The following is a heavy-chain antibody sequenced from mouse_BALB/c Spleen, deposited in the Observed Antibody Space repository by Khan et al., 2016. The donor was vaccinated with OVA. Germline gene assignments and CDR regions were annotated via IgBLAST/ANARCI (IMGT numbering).Heavy chain of an antibody. J-gene: IGHJ4*01. D-gene: IGHD2-3*01. CDR3: VRSPWLLHYAMDY. CDR2: ICWDDDK. CDR1: GFSLSSSGMS. V-gene: IGHV8-12*01. Sequence: QVTLKESGPGILQPSQTLSLTCSFSGFSLSSSGMSVSWIRQPSGKGLEWLAHICWDDDKRYNPSLKSRLTIPRDTSRNQVFLKITSVDTADTATYYCVRSPWLLHYAMDYWGQGTSVTVSS.